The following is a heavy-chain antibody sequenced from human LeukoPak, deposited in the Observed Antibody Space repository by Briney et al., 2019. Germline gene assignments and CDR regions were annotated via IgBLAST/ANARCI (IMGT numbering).Heavy chain of an antibody. V-gene: IGHV3-21*01. D-gene: IGHD6-6*01. CDR3: ASLKQLAFQDY. Sequence: GGPLRLSCAASGFTFSSYSMTGVRQPPGKGLEGVSSISSSSSYIYYADSVKGRFTISRDNAKNSLYLQMNSLRAEDTAVYYCASLKQLAFQDYWGQGTLVTVSS. CDR1: GFTFSSYS. J-gene: IGHJ4*02. CDR2: ISSSSSYI.